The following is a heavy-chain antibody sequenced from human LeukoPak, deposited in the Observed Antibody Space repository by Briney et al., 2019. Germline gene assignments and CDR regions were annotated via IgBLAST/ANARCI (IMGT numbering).Heavy chain of an antibody. J-gene: IGHJ4*02. V-gene: IGHV3-23*01. Sequence: GGSLRLSCAASGFTFSSYAMSWVRQAPGKGLEWVSAISGSGGSTYYADSVKGRFTISRDNSKNTLYLQMNSLRAEDTAVYYCAKDRDIVVVRGPYYFDYWGQGTLVTVSS. CDR1: GFTFSSYA. CDR2: ISGSGGST. CDR3: AKDRDIVVVRGPYYFDY. D-gene: IGHD2-15*01.